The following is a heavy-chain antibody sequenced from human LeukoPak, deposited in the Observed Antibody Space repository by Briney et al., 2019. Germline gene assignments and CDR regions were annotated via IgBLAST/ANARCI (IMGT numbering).Heavy chain of an antibody. D-gene: IGHD7-27*01. CDR1: GGTFSSYA. CDR2: IIPIFGTA. J-gene: IGHJ6*03. CDR3: ARVRLTGDQYYYYYYYMDV. Sequence: GASVKVSCKASGGTFSSYAISWVRQAPGQGLEWMGGIIPIFGTANYAQKFQGRVTITADESTSTAYMELSSLRSEDTAVYYCARVRLTGDQYYYYYYYMDVWGKGTTVTVSS. V-gene: IGHV1-69*13.